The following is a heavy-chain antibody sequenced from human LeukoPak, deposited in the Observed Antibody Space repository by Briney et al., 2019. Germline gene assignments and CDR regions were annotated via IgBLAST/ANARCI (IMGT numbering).Heavy chain of an antibody. CDR2: VSSDGDNT. J-gene: IGHJ4*02. CDR1: GXIFSNYG. V-gene: IGHV3-64D*06. Sequence: PGGSLRLSCSASGXIFSNYGMYWVRQAPGKGLEFVSAVSSDGDNTFYADSVKGRFTISRDNSKNTLYLQTSSLRGEDTAVYYCTKVDDYYDNSGYSALHYWGQGTLVTVSS. D-gene: IGHD3-22*01. CDR3: TKVDDYYDNSGYSALHY.